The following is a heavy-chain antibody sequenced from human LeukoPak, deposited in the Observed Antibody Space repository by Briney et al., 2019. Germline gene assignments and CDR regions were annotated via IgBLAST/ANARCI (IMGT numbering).Heavy chain of an antibody. V-gene: IGHV3-7*01. CDR3: ARLADYDRSGYFDY. D-gene: IGHD3-22*01. CDR1: GFTFSSYW. Sequence: GGSLRLSCAASGFTFSSYWMSWVRQAPGKGLEWVANIRQDGSEKYYVASVRGRFSISRDNAKNSLYLQMNSLRGEDTAVYYCARLADYDRSGYFDYWGQGTLVTVSS. J-gene: IGHJ4*02. CDR2: IRQDGSEK.